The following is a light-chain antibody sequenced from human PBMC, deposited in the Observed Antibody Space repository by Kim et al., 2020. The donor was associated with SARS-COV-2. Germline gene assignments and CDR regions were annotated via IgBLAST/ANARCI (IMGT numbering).Light chain of an antibody. CDR1: QSVSSY. CDR2: DAS. Sequence: SLSPGERATLSCRASQSVSSYLAWYQQKPGQAPRLLIYDASNRATGIPARFSGSGSGRDFTLTISSLEPEDFAVYYCQQRSNWLTFGGGTKVEIK. J-gene: IGKJ4*01. CDR3: QQRSNWLT. V-gene: IGKV3-11*02.